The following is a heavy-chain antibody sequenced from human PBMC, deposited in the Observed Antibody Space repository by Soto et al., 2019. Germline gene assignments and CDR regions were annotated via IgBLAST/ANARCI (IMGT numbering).Heavy chain of an antibody. CDR1: GYTFTTYG. V-gene: IGHV1-18*01. Sequence: QVQMVQSGAEVKKPGASVKVSCKASGYTFTTYGLSWVRQAPGQGLEWVGWISPYYGYTKYAQKVQDRVTMTTDTATSTAYMELRSLRSDDTAVYYCVREEEVIRGVVSLAYWGQGTLVTVSS. CDR2: ISPYYGYT. D-gene: IGHD3-10*01. J-gene: IGHJ4*02. CDR3: VREEEVIRGVVSLAY.